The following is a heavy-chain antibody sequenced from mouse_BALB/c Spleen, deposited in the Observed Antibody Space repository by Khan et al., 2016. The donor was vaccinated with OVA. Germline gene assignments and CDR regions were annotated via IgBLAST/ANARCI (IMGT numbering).Heavy chain of an antibody. Sequence: EVELVESGGDLMKPGGSLKVSCVASGFTFSTYGMSWVRQTPDKRLEWVATINSGGYYTYYPDSMQGRFTISRNNAKNTLYLQMSSLKSEDTAMYYCASHLTGSFAYWGQGTLVTVSA. CDR2: INSGGYYT. V-gene: IGHV5-6*01. D-gene: IGHD4-1*01. J-gene: IGHJ3*01. CDR1: GFTFSTYG. CDR3: ASHLTGSFAY.